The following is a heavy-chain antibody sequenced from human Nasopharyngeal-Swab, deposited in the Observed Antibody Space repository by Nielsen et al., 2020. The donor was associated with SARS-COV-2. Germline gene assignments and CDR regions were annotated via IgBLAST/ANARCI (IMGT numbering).Heavy chain of an antibody. J-gene: IGHJ6*02. CDR1: GYTFKSFA. Sequence: ASVKVSCKASGYTFKSFAVNWVRQAAGQGLEWMGWISAYNGNTNYAQNLQGRVTMTTDTSTSTVYMELRSLRSDDTAVYYCAVDYGDYDSYYGMDVWGQGTTVTVSS. CDR2: ISAYNGNT. CDR3: AVDYGDYDSYYGMDV. V-gene: IGHV1-18*01. D-gene: IGHD4-17*01.